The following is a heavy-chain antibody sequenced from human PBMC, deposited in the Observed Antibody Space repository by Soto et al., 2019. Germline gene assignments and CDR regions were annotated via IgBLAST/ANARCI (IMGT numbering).Heavy chain of an antibody. J-gene: IGHJ4*02. CDR1: GDSISSGGYY. V-gene: IGHV4-31*03. D-gene: IGHD6-25*01. CDR2: IYYSGST. CDR3: ASEARQRDYYFDY. Sequence: PSETLSLTCTVSGDSISSGGYYWSWIRQHPGKGLEWIGYIYYSGSTYYNPSLKSRVTISVDTSKNQFSLKLSSVTAADTAVYYCASEARQRDYYFDYGGQGTLVTVSS.